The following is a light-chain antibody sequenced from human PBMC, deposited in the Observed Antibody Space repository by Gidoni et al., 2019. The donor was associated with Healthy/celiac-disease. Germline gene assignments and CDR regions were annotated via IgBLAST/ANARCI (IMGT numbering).Light chain of an antibody. Sequence: PPTLSLSPGERATLSCRASQSVSSYLAWYQQKPGQAPRLLIYDASNRATGIPARFSGSGSGTDFTLTISSLEPEDFAVYYCQQRSNWPLTFGGGTKVEIK. CDR3: QQRSNWPLT. CDR2: DAS. V-gene: IGKV3-11*01. CDR1: QSVSSY. J-gene: IGKJ4*01.